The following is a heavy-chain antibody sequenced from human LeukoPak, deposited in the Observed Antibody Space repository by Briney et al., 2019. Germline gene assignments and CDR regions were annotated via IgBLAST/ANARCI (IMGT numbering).Heavy chain of an antibody. V-gene: IGHV3-33*01. CDR1: GIIFSDFG. CDR2: IWYDGSNK. D-gene: IGHD3-16*01. J-gene: IGHJ3*02. CDR3: ASEQRGGAFDI. Sequence: GGSLRLSCAASGIIFSDFGMHWVRQAPGKGLEWMAIIWYDGSNKYYADSVKGRFTISRDNSQNTMYLQMNSLRAEDTAVYYCASEQRGGAFDIWGQGTMVTVSS.